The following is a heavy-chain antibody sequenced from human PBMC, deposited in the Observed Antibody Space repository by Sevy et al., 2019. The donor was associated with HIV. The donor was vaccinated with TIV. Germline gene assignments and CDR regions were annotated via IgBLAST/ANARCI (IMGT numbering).Heavy chain of an antibody. CDR1: GFTFNNAG. J-gene: IGHJ4*02. V-gene: IGHV3-15*01. D-gene: IGHD1-26*01. Sequence: GGSLRLSCEASGFTFNNAGMSWVRQAPGKGLEWVGRIKSKVDGVTRDFAAPVKGRSAISRDDSKNTMYLQINRLKTEDTAVYYCTAEVGTSDFDYWGRGVLVTVSS. CDR3: TAEVGTSDFDY. CDR2: IKSKVDGVTR.